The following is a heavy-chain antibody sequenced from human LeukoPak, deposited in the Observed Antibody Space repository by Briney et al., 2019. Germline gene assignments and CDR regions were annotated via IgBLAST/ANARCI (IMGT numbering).Heavy chain of an antibody. J-gene: IGHJ5*02. V-gene: IGHV1-8*03. CDR1: GYTFTSYD. Sequence: ASVKVSCKASGYTFTSYDINWVRQATGQGLEWMGWMNPNSGNTGYAQKFQGRVTITRNTSISTAYMELSSLRSEDTAVYYCARGGAYCSSTSCRYSWFDPWGQGTLVTVSS. CDR3: ARGGAYCSSTSCRYSWFDP. CDR2: MNPNSGNT. D-gene: IGHD2-2*01.